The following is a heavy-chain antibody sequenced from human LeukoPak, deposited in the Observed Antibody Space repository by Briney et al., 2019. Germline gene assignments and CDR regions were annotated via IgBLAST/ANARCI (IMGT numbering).Heavy chain of an antibody. Sequence: GGSLSLSCVGSGFTFNNYWMSWVRQAPGKGLEWVANIKRDGRETNYVDSVKGRFTISRDNSKNTLYLQMNSLRAEDTAVYYCAKDREDYDFWSGYRHFDYWGQGTLVTVSS. J-gene: IGHJ4*02. CDR3: AKDREDYDFWSGYRHFDY. V-gene: IGHV3-7*03. D-gene: IGHD3-3*01. CDR2: IKRDGRET. CDR1: GFTFNNYW.